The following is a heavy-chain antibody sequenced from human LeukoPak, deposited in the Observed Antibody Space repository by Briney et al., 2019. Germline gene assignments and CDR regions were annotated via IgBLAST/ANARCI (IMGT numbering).Heavy chain of an antibody. Sequence: ASVKVSCKPSGYTFTSYGINWVRQAPGQGLEWMGWISAYYANTNFAQNLQGRVTMTTDTSTSTAYMELRSLRSDDTAVYYCARVQGSSGWYIFDYWGQGTLVTVSS. CDR1: GYTFTSYG. CDR2: ISAYYANT. J-gene: IGHJ4*02. V-gene: IGHV1-18*01. D-gene: IGHD6-19*01. CDR3: ARVQGSSGWYIFDY.